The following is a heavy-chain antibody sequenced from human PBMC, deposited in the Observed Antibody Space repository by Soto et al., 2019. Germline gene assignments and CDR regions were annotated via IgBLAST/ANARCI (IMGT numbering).Heavy chain of an antibody. D-gene: IGHD5-18*01. CDR1: GGTFSTYA. CDR2: INPMFGTA. V-gene: IGHV1-69*12. CDR3: ASGIQLWLRRINNGYSG. J-gene: IGHJ4*02. Sequence: QVQLVQSGAEVKKPESSVKVSCKAPGGTFSTYAISWVRQAPGQGHEWMGGINPMFGTANYAQRFQDGATITADESTNTVYMELSSLRSEDTAVYFCASGIQLWLRRINNGYSGWGQGTLVTVSS.